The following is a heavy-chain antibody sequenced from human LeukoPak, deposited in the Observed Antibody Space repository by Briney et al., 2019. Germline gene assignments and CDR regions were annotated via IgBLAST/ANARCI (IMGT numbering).Heavy chain of an antibody. Sequence: SVKVSCKASGGTFSSYAISWVRQAPGQGLEWMGRIIPIFGTANYAQKFQGRVTITTDESTSTAYMELSSLRSEDTAVYYCARDPPMDDEMATIRADDYWGQGTLVTVSS. V-gene: IGHV1-69*05. CDR2: IIPIFGTA. CDR1: GGTFSSYA. CDR3: ARDPPMDDEMATIRADDY. J-gene: IGHJ4*02. D-gene: IGHD5-24*01.